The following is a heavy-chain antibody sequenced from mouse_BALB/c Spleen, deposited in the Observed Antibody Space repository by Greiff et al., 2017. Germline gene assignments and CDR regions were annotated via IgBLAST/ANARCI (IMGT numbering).Heavy chain of an antibody. CDR1: GYTFTNYW. Sequence: QVQLKQPGAELVKPGASVKLSCKASGYTFTNYWMHWVKQRPGQGLEWIGEINPSNGRTNYNEKFKSKATLTVDKSSSTAYMQLSSLTSEDSAVYYCALNFYFDYWGQGTTLTVSS. V-gene: IGHV1S81*02. D-gene: IGHD1-3*01. CDR2: INPSNGRT. J-gene: IGHJ2*01. CDR3: ALNFYFDY.